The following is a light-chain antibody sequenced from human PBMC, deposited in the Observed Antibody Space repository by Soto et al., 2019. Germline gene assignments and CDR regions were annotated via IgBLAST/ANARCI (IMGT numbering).Light chain of an antibody. CDR1: QSISIY. V-gene: IGKV1-39*01. CDR3: QSSYGFPPP. J-gene: IGKJ2*01. CDR2: GAS. Sequence: DIQMTQSPSSLSASVGDRVTITCRASQSISIYLNWYQQRPGKAPDLLIYGASSLHGGVPSRFSGSGSGTDFTLTISSLQPEDSATYYCQSSYGFPPPFGQGTKLDIK.